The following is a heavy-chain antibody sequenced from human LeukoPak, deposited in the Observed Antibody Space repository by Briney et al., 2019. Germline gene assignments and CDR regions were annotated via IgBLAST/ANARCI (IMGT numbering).Heavy chain of an antibody. Sequence: SETLSPTCTVSGGSISSYYWSWIRQPAGKGLEWIGRIYNSGSTNYNTNYNPSLTSRVTMSVDTSKNQFSLKLNSVTAADTAVYFCARAIWYGSGTTAVDYWGQGTLVTVSP. CDR3: ARAIWYGSGTTAVDY. CDR2: IYNSGST. V-gene: IGHV4-4*07. CDR1: GGSISSYY. J-gene: IGHJ4*02. D-gene: IGHD3-10*01.